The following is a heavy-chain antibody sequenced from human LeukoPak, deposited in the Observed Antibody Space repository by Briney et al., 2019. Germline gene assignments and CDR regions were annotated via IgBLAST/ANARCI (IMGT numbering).Heavy chain of an antibody. Sequence: ASVKVSCKTSGYPFSNYDINWVRQATGQGLEWMGWINPHSGKTGYAQKFQGRVTMTTDTSASTAYMELSSLRSEDTAVYYCARQGYGGHSQGAADYWGQGTLVTVSS. CDR2: INPHSGKT. D-gene: IGHD4-23*01. J-gene: IGHJ4*02. CDR1: GYPFSNYD. V-gene: IGHV1-8*01. CDR3: ARQGYGGHSQGAADY.